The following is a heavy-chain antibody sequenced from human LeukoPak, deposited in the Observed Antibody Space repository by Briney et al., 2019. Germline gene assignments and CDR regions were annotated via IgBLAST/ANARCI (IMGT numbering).Heavy chain of an antibody. D-gene: IGHD3-22*01. CDR1: GFTVSSNN. CDR3: ARSDMSSGYYYAHFDY. J-gene: IGHJ4*02. Sequence: GGSLRLSCAASGFTVSSNNMTWVRQAPGKGLEWVAVIWYDGSNKYYADSVKGRFTISRDNSKNTLYLQMNSLRAEDTAVYYCARSDMSSGYYYAHFDYWGQGTLVTVSS. V-gene: IGHV3-33*08. CDR2: IWYDGSNK.